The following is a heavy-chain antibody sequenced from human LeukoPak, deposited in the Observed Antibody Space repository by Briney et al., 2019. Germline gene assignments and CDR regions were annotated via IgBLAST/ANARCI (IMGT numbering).Heavy chain of an antibody. CDR2: IYTSGST. V-gene: IGHV4-61*02. J-gene: IGHJ4*02. D-gene: IGHD2-15*01. CDR3: AALLTYCSGGSCPFDN. Sequence: SETLSLTCTVSGGSISSGSYYWSWIRQPAGKGLEWIGRIYTSGSTNYNPSLKSRVTISADTSKNQFSLKLSSVTAADTAVYYCAALLTYCSGGSCPFDNWGQGTLVTVSS. CDR1: GGSISSGSYY.